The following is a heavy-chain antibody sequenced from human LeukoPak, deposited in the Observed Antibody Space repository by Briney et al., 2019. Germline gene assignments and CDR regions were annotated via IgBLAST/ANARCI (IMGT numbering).Heavy chain of an antibody. CDR2: IHYGGIT. V-gene: IGHV4-39*01. J-gene: IGHJ4*02. D-gene: IGHD6-19*01. CDR1: GGSIRSSDDY. CDR3: ARRGSSGFLYYFDY. Sequence: SETLSLTCTVFGGSIRSSDDYWGWIRQPPWKGLEWIGSIHYGGITYYNPSLKSRVTISVDTSKNQFSLKLSSVTAADTAVYYCARRGSSGFLYYFDYWGQGILVTVSS.